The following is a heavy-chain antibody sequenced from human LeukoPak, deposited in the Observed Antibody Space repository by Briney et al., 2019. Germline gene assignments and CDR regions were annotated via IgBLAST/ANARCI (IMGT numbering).Heavy chain of an antibody. CDR2: IYSGDNT. CDR1: GFTLSSYA. D-gene: IGHD2-2*01. CDR3: ATHSYASPFDY. V-gene: IGHV3-66*01. Sequence: GGSLRLSCAASGFTLSSYAMSWVRQAPGKGLEWVSVIYSGDNTYYADSVKGRFTISRDHSKNTMFLQMNNLRAEDTAVYYCATHSYASPFDYWGQGTLVTVSS. J-gene: IGHJ4*02.